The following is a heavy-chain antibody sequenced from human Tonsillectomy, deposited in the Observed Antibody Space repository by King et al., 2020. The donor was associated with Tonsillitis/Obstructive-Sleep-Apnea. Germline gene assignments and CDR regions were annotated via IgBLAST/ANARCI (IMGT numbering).Heavy chain of an antibody. CDR2: ISSSSSYI. J-gene: IGHJ4*02. CDR3: AREFTGDYFDY. V-gene: IGHV3-21*01. D-gene: IGHD2-8*02. Sequence: VQLVESGGGLVKPGGSLRLSCAASGFTFSSYSMNWVRQAPGKGLEWVSSISSSSSYINYADSVKGRFTISRDNAKNSLYLQMNSLRAEDTAVYYCAREFTGDYFDYWGQGTLVTVSS. CDR1: GFTFSSYS.